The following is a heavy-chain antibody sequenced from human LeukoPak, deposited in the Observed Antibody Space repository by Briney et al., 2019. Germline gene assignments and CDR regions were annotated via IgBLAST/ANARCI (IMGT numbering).Heavy chain of an antibody. V-gene: IGHV3-11*01. Sequence: LSLTCAVYGGSFSGDYWSWIRQAPGKGLEWVSYISSSGSTIYYADSVKGRFTISRDNAKNSLYLQMNSLRAEDTAVYYCARDPDAGDAFDIWGQGTMVTVSS. CDR3: ARDPDAGDAFDI. CDR2: ISSSGSTI. D-gene: IGHD3-10*01. CDR1: GGSFSGDY. J-gene: IGHJ3*02.